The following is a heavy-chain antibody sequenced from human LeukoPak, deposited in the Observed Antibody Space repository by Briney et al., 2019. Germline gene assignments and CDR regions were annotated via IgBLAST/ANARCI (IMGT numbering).Heavy chain of an antibody. CDR1: GGSISSGGYS. Sequence: ASETLSLTCAVSGGSISSGGYSWSWIRQPPGKGLEWIGYIYHSGSTYYNPSLKSRATISVDRSKNQFSLKLSSVTAADTAVYYCARGPIYCSSTSCFPYYFDYWGQGTLVTVSS. V-gene: IGHV4-30-2*01. J-gene: IGHJ4*02. D-gene: IGHD2-2*01. CDR3: ARGPIYCSSTSCFPYYFDY. CDR2: IYHSGST.